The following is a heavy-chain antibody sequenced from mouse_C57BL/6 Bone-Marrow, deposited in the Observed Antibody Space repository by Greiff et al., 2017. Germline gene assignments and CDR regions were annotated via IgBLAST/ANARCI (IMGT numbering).Heavy chain of an antibody. J-gene: IGHJ2*01. V-gene: IGHV5-4*03. Sequence: EVMLVESGGGLVKPGGSLTLSCAASGFTFSSYAMSWVRQTPEKRLEWVATISDGGSYTYYPDNVKGRFTISRDNAKNNLYLQMSHLKSEDTAMXYCARVYRVTPRLDYWGQGTTLTVSS. CDR1: GFTFSSYA. CDR2: ISDGGSYT. D-gene: IGHD2-14*01. CDR3: ARVYRVTPRLDY.